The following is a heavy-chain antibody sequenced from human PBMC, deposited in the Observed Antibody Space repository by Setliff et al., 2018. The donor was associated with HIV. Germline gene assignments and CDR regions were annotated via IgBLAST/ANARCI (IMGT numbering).Heavy chain of an antibody. CDR1: GGSISSYY. CDR2: IYTSGNT. J-gene: IGHJ6*03. V-gene: IGHV4-4*07. CDR3: ARGFSGHYSFTGYMDV. D-gene: IGHD3-22*01. Sequence: SETLSLTCTVSGGSISSYYWSWIRQPAGKGLEWIGRIYTSGNTNYNPSLKSPKSRGTMSVDTSKNQFSLKLSSVTAADTAVYYCARGFSGHYSFTGYMDVWGKGTTVTVSS.